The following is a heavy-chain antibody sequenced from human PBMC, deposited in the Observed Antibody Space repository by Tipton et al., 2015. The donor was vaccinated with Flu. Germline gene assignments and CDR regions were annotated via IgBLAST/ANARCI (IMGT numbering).Heavy chain of an antibody. CDR3: ARWAYGSGNYNHSYGLDV. CDR2: IYYRGTA. Sequence: GLVKPSQTLSLSCNVSNGSIRSGGHYWSWLRQRPGRGPEWIGYIYYRGTAYYNPSLKSRVTISVDTSKNQFSLKLTSVTAADTAVYYCARWAYGSGNYNHSYGLDVWGQGTTVTVSS. CDR1: NGSIRSGGHY. D-gene: IGHD3-10*01. J-gene: IGHJ6*02. V-gene: IGHV4-31*03.